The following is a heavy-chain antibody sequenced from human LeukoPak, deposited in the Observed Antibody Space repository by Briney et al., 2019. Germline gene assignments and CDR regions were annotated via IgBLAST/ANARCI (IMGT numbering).Heavy chain of an antibody. Sequence: SETLSLTCTVSGGSISSYYWSWIRQPPAKGLEWIGYIYYSGSTNYSTSPKSRVTISLYTSKTQFSLKPSSVTAADTAVYYCARVKGSDYDSSGDVFDICGQGRMVTVSS. J-gene: IGHJ3*02. CDR3: ARVKGSDYDSSGDVFDI. V-gene: IGHV4-59*01. CDR1: GGSISSYY. D-gene: IGHD3-22*01. CDR2: IYYSGST.